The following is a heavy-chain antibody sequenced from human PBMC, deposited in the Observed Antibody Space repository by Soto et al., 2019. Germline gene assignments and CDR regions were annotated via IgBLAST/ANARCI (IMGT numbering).Heavy chain of an antibody. CDR2: ISGSGGST. CDR1: GFTFSSYA. V-gene: IGHV3-23*01. Sequence: GGSLKLSCAASGFTFSSYAMSWVRQAPGKGLEWVSAISGSGGSTYYADSVKGRFTISRDNSKNTLYLQMNSLRAEDTAVYYCARRDSSSWYDRIYYYYGMDVWGQGTTVTVSS. CDR3: ARRDSSSWYDRIYYYYGMDV. D-gene: IGHD6-13*01. J-gene: IGHJ6*02.